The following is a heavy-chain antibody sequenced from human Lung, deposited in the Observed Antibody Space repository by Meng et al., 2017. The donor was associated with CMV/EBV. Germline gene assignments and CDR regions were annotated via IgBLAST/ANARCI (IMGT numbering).Heavy chain of an antibody. D-gene: IGHD3-3*01. J-gene: IGHJ3*02. CDR2: ISPNNGAT. Sequence: SVKVSCKASGYTFTDYRMHWVRQAPGQGLEWMGWISPNNGATNYAQKFQGRVTMTRDTSISTAYMELNRLTYDDTAMYYCASKMYYDFWSAYRGTEGVDPFNIWGQGXLVTVSS. V-gene: IGHV1-2*02. CDR3: ASKMYYDFWSAYRGTEGVDPFNI. CDR1: GYTFTDYR.